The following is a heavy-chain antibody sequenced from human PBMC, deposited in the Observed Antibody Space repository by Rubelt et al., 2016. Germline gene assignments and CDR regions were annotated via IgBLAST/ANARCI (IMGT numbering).Heavy chain of an antibody. J-gene: IGHJ6*02. D-gene: IGHD2-2*01. CDR3: ARDRGVVVPAADPGYYYGMDV. CDR2: ISGSGGST. V-gene: IGHV3-23*01. Sequence: QAPGKGLEWVSAISGSGGSTYYADSVKGRFTISRDNSKNTVYLQMNSLRAEDTAVYYCARDRGVVVPAADPGYYYGMDVWGQGTTVTVSS.